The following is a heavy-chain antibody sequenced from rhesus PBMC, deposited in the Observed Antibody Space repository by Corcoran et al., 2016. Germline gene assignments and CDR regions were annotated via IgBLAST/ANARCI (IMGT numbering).Heavy chain of an antibody. Sequence: QVQLQESVPAVVKPSETLSLTCAVSGGSISSSNWWSWIRQSPGKGLEWIGGIYGSGGSTETNPSLKSRVTMSIDTSKNQFALKLSSVTAADAAVYYCARGWSSWSCYFDYWGQGVLVTVSS. D-gene: IGHD6-13*01. CDR3: ARGWSSWSCYFDY. CDR2: IYGSGGST. J-gene: IGHJ4*01. V-gene: IGHV4-93*02. CDR1: GGSISSSNW.